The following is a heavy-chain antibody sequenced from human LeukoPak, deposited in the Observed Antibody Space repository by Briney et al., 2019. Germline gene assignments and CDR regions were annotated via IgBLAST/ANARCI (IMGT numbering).Heavy chain of an antibody. D-gene: IGHD6-13*01. CDR2: VSDSGANT. J-gene: IGHJ4*02. CDR1: GFIFSNHA. V-gene: IGHV3-23*01. CDR3: AKTSGSSSWYLYGY. Sequence: GGSLRLSCAASGFIFSNHAMSWVRQAPGKGLEWVSAVSDSGANTYYADSVRGRFTISRDNSKNTVYLQMNSLRAEDTAVYYCAKTSGSSSWYLYGYWGQGTLVTVSS.